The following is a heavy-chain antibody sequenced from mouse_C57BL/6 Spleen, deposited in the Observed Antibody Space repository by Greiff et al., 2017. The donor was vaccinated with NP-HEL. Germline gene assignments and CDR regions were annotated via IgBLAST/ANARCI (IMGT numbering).Heavy chain of an antibody. J-gene: IGHJ3*01. CDR2: ISDGGSYN. D-gene: IGHD1-1*01. Sequence: EVMLVESGGGLVKPGGSLKLSCAASGFTFSSYAMSWVRQTPEKRLEWVATISDGGSYNYYPDTVKGRFTIPRDNAKNNQYLQMSHLKSEDTAMYCCAREGSYGAYWGQGTLVTVSA. CDR1: GFTFSSYA. V-gene: IGHV5-4*01. CDR3: AREGSYGAY.